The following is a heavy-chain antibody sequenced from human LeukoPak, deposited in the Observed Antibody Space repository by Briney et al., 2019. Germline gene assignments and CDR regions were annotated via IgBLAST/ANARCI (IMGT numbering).Heavy chain of an antibody. CDR1: GFTFSGSA. CDR3: TRESDYSSSSTDP. V-gene: IGHV3-73*01. D-gene: IGHD6-6*01. J-gene: IGHJ5*02. Sequence: GGSLRLSCAASGFTFSGSAVHWVRQASGKGLEWVGRIRTKVNSYATAYAASVKGRFAISRDDSKNTADLQMNSLTTEDTDLYYCTRESDYSSSSTDPWGQGTLVPVSS. CDR2: IRTKVNSYAT.